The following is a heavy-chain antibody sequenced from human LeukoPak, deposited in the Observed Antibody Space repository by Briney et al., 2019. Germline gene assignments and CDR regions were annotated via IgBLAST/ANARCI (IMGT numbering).Heavy chain of an antibody. D-gene: IGHD6-25*01. CDR1: GFTSSSYS. CDR2: ISSSSSTI. V-gene: IGHV3-48*01. Sequence: AGSLRLSCAASGFTSSSYSMNWVRQAPGKGLEWVSYISSSSSTIYYADSVKGRFTISRDNAKNSLYLQMNSLRAEDTAVYYCARDRSRNALSGGPWTWGQGTLVTVSS. CDR3: ARDRSRNALSGGPWT. J-gene: IGHJ5*02.